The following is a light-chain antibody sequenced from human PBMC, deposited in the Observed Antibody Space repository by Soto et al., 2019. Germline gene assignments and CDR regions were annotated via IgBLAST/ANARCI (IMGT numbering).Light chain of an antibody. CDR2: KAS. Sequence: DIQITQSPSTLSGSVGDRATISCRASQTISSWLAWYQQKPGKAPKLLIYKASTLKSGVPSRFSGSGSGTEFTLTISRLQPDDFATYYCQHYNSYPWTFGQGTKVDIK. CDR3: QHYNSYPWT. J-gene: IGKJ1*01. CDR1: QTISSW. V-gene: IGKV1-5*03.